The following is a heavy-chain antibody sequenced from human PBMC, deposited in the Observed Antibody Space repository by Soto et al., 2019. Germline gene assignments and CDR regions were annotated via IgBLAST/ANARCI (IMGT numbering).Heavy chain of an antibody. V-gene: IGHV3-23*01. CDR2: ISSTGSKT. CDR1: GFSMSNHA. CDR3: AREPKPFMTGYYDL. D-gene: IGHD3-9*01. Sequence: PVGSLRLSCVVSGFSMSNHALTWVRQAPGKGLECVSSISSTGSKTYYSDSIKGRFTISRDNSKNTVFLQMNSLRPDDMAFYFCAREPKPFMTGYYDLWGQGTLVTVSS. J-gene: IGHJ4*02.